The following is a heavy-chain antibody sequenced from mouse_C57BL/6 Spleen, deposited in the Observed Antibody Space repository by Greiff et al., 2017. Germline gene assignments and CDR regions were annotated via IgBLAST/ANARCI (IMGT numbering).Heavy chain of an antibody. J-gene: IGHJ2*01. CDR3: TTGYSDY. CDR2: IDPENGDT. CDR1: GFNIKDDY. V-gene: IGHV14-4*01. Sequence: EVKLQESGAELVRPGASVKLSCTASGFNIKDDYMHWVKQRPEQGLEWIGWIDPENGDTEYASKFQGKATITADTSSNTAYLQLSSLTSEDTAVXYCTTGYSDYWGQGTTLTVSS.